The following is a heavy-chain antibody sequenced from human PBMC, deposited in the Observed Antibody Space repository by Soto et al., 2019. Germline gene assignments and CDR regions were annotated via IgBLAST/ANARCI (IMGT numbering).Heavy chain of an antibody. CDR2: INPKSGDT. Sequence: ASVKVSCKTSGYSFTDYFMHWVRQAPGQGLEWMGWINPKSGDTNYAQKFQGLVTMTGDTSISTVYMELSRLRSDDTAIYYCARESNLDWYFDLWGRCTLVTVSS. CDR1: GYSFTDYF. D-gene: IGHD1-1*01. V-gene: IGHV1-2*04. J-gene: IGHJ2*01. CDR3: ARESNLDWYFDL.